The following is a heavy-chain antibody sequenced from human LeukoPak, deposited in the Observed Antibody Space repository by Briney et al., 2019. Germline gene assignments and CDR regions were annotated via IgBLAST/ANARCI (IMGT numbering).Heavy chain of an antibody. J-gene: IGHJ3*02. Sequence: PGGSLRLSCAASGFTFSSYWMHWVRQAPGKGLVWVSRINSDGSSTSYADSVKGRFTISRDNAKNSLYLQMNSLRAEDTAVYYCARGYGSGSYQKQGAFDIWGQGTMVAVSS. CDR1: GFTFSSYW. CDR2: INSDGSST. D-gene: IGHD3-10*01. V-gene: IGHV3-74*01. CDR3: ARGYGSGSYQKQGAFDI.